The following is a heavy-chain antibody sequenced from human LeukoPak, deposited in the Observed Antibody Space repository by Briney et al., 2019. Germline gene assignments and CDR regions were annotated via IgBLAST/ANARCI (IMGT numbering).Heavy chain of an antibody. CDR1: GGTFSSYA. J-gene: IGHJ6*04. CDR2: IIPIFGTA. CDR3: AGIPVFGVVLHQEPV. Sequence: SVKVSCKASGGTFSSYAISWVRQAPGQGLEWMVGIIPIFGTAKYAQEFQGRVTITADISTNTVYMELSSLRSEDVAVYFCAGIPVFGVVLHQEPVWGKGTTVTVSS. V-gene: IGHV1-69*06. D-gene: IGHD3-3*01.